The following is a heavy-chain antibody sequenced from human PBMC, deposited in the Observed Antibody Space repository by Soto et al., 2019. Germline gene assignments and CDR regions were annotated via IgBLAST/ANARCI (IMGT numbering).Heavy chain of an antibody. CDR2: IYPGGSDT. J-gene: IGHJ4*02. Sequence: GESLTISCTCAGYSFTRYWIGWVRQMPGKGLEWMGIIYPGGSDTRYSPSFQGQVTISADKSISTAYLQWSSLKASDTAMYYCARRGDSSGYIDYWGQGILVTVSS. CDR3: ARRGDSSGYIDY. V-gene: IGHV5-51*01. D-gene: IGHD3-22*01. CDR1: GYSFTRYW.